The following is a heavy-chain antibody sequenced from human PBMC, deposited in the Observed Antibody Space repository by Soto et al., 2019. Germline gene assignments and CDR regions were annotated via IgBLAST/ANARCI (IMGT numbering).Heavy chain of an antibody. CDR3: ARDIHPDGTRDFDY. CDR2: IWYDGSNK. V-gene: IGHV3-33*01. CDR1: GFTFSSYG. J-gene: IGHJ4*02. Sequence: QVQLVESGGGVVQPGRSLRLSCAASGFTFSSYGMHWVRQAPGKGLEWVAVIWYDGSNKYYADSVKGRFTISGDNSKNTLYLQMNSLRAEDTAVYYCARDIHPDGTRDFDYWGQGTLVTVSS. D-gene: IGHD2-2*02.